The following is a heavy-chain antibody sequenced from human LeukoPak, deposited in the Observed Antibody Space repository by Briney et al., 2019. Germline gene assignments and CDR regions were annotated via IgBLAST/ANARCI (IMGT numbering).Heavy chain of an antibody. D-gene: IGHD4-17*01. CDR3: ARDGHYGNWFDP. CDR1: GGSFSGYY. Sequence: SETLSLTCAVYGGSFSGYYWSWIRQPPGKGLEWIGEINHSGSTNYNPSLKSRVTISVDTSKNQFSLKLSSVTAADTAVYYCARDGHYGNWFDPWGQGTLVTVSS. V-gene: IGHV4-34*01. J-gene: IGHJ5*02. CDR2: INHSGST.